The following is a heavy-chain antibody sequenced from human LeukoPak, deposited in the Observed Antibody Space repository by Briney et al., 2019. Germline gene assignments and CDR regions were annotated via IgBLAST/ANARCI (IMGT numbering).Heavy chain of an antibody. D-gene: IGHD3-10*01. CDR2: INPENGGT. CDR3: ARDRGWDAFDI. Sequence: ASMKVSCKASGYIFTGQYIHWVRQAPGQGLEWMGRINPENGGTDYAKKFKGRVAMTRDTSISTAYMDLTRLRSDDSAVYHCARDRGWDAFDIWGQGTLVTVSS. J-gene: IGHJ3*02. V-gene: IGHV1-2*06. CDR1: GYIFTGQY.